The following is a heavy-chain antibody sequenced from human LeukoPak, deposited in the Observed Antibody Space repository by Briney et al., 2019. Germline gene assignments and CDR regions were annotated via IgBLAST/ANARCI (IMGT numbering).Heavy chain of an antibody. Sequence: GGSLGLSCAASGFTFSSYSMNWVRQAPGKGLEWVSYISSSSSTIYYADSVKGRFTISRDNAKNSLYLQMNSLRAEDTAVYYCAREHYYGSGSPPDYWGQGTLVTVSS. J-gene: IGHJ4*02. CDR1: GFTFSSYS. CDR3: AREHYYGSGSPPDY. D-gene: IGHD3-10*01. V-gene: IGHV3-48*01. CDR2: ISSSSSTI.